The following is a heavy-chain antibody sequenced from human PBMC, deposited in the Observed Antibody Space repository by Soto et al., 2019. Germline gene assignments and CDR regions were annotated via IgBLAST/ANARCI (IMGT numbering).Heavy chain of an antibody. V-gene: IGHV3-15*01. J-gene: IGHJ5*02. CDR1: GITFTNAW. Sequence: EVQLVEAGGGLVKPGGSLRLSCAASGITFTNAWLGWVRQAPGKGLEWMGRLKSRRDGGTSDYAAPVKGRFSISKDESNNTLYLKMNSLKTEDTAVYHCTTDGGVSAYPLFWAWGQGTLVTVSS. D-gene: IGHD2-8*02. CDR2: LKSRRDGGTS. CDR3: TTDGGVSAYPLFWA.